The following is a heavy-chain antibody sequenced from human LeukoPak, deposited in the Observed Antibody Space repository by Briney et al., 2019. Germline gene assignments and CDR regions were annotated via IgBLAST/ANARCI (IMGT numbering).Heavy chain of an antibody. CDR2: ISSSSSTI. CDR1: GFTFSSYS. Sequence: GGSLRLSCAASGFTFSSYSMNWVRQAPGKGLEWVSYISSSSSTIYYADSVKGRFTISRDNAKNSLYLQMNSLRAEDTAVYYCAREITDFSVYYYYMDVWGKGTTVTVSS. D-gene: IGHD3-3*01. J-gene: IGHJ6*03. V-gene: IGHV3-48*04. CDR3: AREITDFSVYYYYMDV.